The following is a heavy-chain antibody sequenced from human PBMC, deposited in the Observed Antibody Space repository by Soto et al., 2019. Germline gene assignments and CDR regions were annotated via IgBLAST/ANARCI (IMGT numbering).Heavy chain of an antibody. V-gene: IGHV1-69*06. D-gene: IGHD3-10*01. CDR1: GGTFTTYR. CDR2: IIPLFGTA. Sequence: QVQLVQSGAEVKKPGSSVRVSCKASGGTFTTYRIAWVRQAPGQGLEWLAGIIPLFGTADYAQKFQGRVTISADKSTSTAFLELSSLRSEYTAVYYCGVEVMVRGVDQVYWCQRTGVTVSS. CDR3: GVEVMVRGVDQVY. J-gene: IGHJ4*02.